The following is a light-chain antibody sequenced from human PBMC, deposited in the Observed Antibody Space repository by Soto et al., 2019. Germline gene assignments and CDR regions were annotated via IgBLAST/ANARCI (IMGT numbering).Light chain of an antibody. Sequence: EIVLTQSPATLSFSTGDRATLSCSASQSVAGFLAWYQQRPGQAPKLLIYDASNRATGIPARFSGSGSGTDVTLTISSLEPEDSAVYYCQKRSNWPQTFGQGTKLEIK. CDR1: QSVAGF. CDR2: DAS. V-gene: IGKV3-11*01. CDR3: QKRSNWPQT. J-gene: IGKJ2*01.